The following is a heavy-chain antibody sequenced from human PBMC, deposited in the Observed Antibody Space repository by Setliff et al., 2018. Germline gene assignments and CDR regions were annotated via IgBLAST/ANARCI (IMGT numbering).Heavy chain of an antibody. CDR3: ARDIGSNYGVDY. V-gene: IGHV4-4*07. J-gene: IGHJ4*02. CDR1: GGSISSYY. Sequence: SETLSLTCTVSGGSISSYYWSWIRQPDGKGLEWIGHIYIGGSANYNPSLKSRVTILVDTSKNQFSLELTSLTAADTAVYYCARDIGSNYGVDYWGQGGLVTVSS. CDR2: IYIGGSA. D-gene: IGHD5-18*01.